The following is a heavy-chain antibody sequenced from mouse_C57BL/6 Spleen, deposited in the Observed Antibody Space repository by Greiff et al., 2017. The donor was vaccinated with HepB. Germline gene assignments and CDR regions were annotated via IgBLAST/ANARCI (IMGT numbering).Heavy chain of an antibody. V-gene: IGHV3-6*01. CDR1: GYSITSGYY. CDR2: ISYDGSN. CDR3: AREHIYAMDY. J-gene: IGHJ4*01. Sequence: EVKLMESGPGLVKPSQSLSLTCSVTGYSITSGYYWNWIRQFPGNKLEWMGYISYDGSNNYNPSLKNRISITRDTSKNQFFLKLNSVTTEDTATYYCAREHIYAMDYWGQGTSVTVSS.